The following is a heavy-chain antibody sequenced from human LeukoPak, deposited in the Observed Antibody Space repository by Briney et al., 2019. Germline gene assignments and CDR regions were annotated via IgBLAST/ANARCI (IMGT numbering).Heavy chain of an antibody. CDR2: ISSSSSTI. J-gene: IGHJ4*02. CDR1: GFTFGSYS. Sequence: GGSLRLSCAASGFTFGSYSMNWVRQAPGKGLEWVSYISSSSSTIYYADSVKDRLTISRDNAKNSLYLQMNSLRAEDTAVYYCARGDGRFGEHYTEGFDYWGQGTLVTVSS. D-gene: IGHD3-10*01. CDR3: ARGDGRFGEHYTEGFDY. V-gene: IGHV3-48*04.